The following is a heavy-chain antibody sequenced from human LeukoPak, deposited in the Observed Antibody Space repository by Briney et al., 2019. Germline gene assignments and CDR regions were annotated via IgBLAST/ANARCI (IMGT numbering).Heavy chain of an antibody. CDR1: GFTFSSYG. Sequence: GGSLRLSCAASGFTFSSYGMDWVRQAPGKGLEWVAFIRYDGSNKYYADSVKGRFTISRDNSKNTLYLQMNSLRAEDTAVYYCAKDRVIAAAGRGALGYWGQGTLVTVSS. V-gene: IGHV3-30*02. D-gene: IGHD6-13*01. CDR3: AKDRVIAAAGRGALGY. J-gene: IGHJ4*02. CDR2: IRYDGSNK.